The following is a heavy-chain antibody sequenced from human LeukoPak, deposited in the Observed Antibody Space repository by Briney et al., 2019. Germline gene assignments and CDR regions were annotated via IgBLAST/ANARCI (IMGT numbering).Heavy chain of an antibody. V-gene: IGHV3-66*01. CDR2: IYSGGST. D-gene: IGHD6-13*01. CDR3: ATDVRSSPLGF. J-gene: IGHJ4*01. Sequence: GGSLRLSCAASGFTFISYAMSWVRQAPGKGPEWVSIIYSGGSTYYADSVKGRFTISRDSSNNTLFLQMSNLRADDSGLYYCATDVRSSPLGFWGHGTLVTVSS. CDR1: GFTFISYA.